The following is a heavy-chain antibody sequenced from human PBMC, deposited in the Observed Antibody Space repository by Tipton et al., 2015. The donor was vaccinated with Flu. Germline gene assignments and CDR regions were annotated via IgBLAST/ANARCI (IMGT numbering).Heavy chain of an antibody. J-gene: IGHJ4*02. CDR1: GGSISGYY. CDR2: IYYSGST. Sequence: TLSLTCTVSGGSISGYYWSWIRQPPGKGLEWIAYIYYSGSTNYNPSLKSRVTISVDMSKNQFSLKLNSVTAADTAVYYCARSPGYYFDYWGQRTLVTVSA. V-gene: IGHV4-59*01. CDR3: ARSPGYYFDY.